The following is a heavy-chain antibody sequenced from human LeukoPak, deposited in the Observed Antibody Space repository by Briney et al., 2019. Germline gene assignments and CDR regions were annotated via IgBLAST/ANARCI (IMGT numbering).Heavy chain of an antibody. CDR3: AKDETTVVTPFDY. Sequence: GGSLRLSCAASGFTFSSYSMNWVRQAPGKGLEWVSSISSSSSYIYYADSVKGRFTISRDNSKNTLYLQMNSLRAEDTAVYYCAKDETTVVTPFDYWGQGTLVTVSS. CDR1: GFTFSSYS. V-gene: IGHV3-21*04. J-gene: IGHJ4*02. CDR2: ISSSSSYI. D-gene: IGHD4-17*01.